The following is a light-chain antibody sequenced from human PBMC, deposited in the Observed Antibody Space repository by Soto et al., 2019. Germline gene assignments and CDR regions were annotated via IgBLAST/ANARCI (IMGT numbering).Light chain of an antibody. CDR1: QSIATY. J-gene: IGKJ5*01. V-gene: IGKV1-5*01. CDR3: QHYNSYPIT. CDR2: DAS. Sequence: DIQMTQSPSTLSASVGDRVTITCRASQSIATYLTWYQQKPGKAPKLLIYDASSLKSGVPSRFSSSGSGTEFTLTISSLQPDDFATYYCQHYNSYPITFGQGTRLENK.